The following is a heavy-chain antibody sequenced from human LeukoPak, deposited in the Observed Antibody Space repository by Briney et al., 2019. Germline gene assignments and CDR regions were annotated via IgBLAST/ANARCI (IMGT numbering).Heavy chain of an antibody. CDR2: ISWDGGST. Sequence: GGSLRLSCAASGFTFDDYAMHWVRQAPGKGLEWVSLISWDGGSTFYADSVKGRFTISRDNSKNSLYLQMNSLRAEDTALYYCAKDFGDYYSYYMDVWGKGTTVTVSS. CDR3: AKDFGDYYSYYMDV. D-gene: IGHD3-10*01. CDR1: GFTFDDYA. V-gene: IGHV3-43D*03. J-gene: IGHJ6*03.